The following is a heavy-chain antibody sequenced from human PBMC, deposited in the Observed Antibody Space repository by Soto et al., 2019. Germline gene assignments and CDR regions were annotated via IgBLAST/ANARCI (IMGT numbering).Heavy chain of an antibody. Sequence: SETLSLTCTISGGSISVYYWSWVRQPPGHELEWIGYIYASGSPYYNPSLRSRVTISADTSKNQISLKLTSPTAADTAVYYCARGVGSSPPRYWGRGTLVTAPQ. J-gene: IGHJ4*02. CDR2: IYASGSP. CDR3: ARGVGSSPPRY. D-gene: IGHD1-26*01. V-gene: IGHV4-59*01. CDR1: GGSISVYY.